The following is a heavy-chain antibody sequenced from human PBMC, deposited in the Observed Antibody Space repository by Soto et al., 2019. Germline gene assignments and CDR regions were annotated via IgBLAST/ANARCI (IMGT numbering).Heavy chain of an antibody. D-gene: IGHD2-21*02. CDR1: DSSISSSNW. V-gene: IGHV4-4*02. CDR3: ASIGAGVTSAFDI. CDR2: IYDTGNS. J-gene: IGHJ3*02. Sequence: QVQLQESGPGLVKPSATLSLICTVSDSSISSSNWWRWVRQPPGKGLAWIGEIYDTGNSNFTPSFKSGVAMSVDKSKTQLSLELRSVNAADTAGYYCASIGAGVTSAFDIWGQGTMVTVSS.